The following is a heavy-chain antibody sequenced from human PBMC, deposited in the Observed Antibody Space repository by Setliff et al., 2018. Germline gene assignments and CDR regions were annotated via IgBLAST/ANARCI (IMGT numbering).Heavy chain of an antibody. CDR2: ITDDGGTT. CDR1: GFTFSSYW. D-gene: IGHD6-6*01. Sequence: LRLSCAASGFTFSSYWMNWVRQAPGKGLEWVSAITDDGGTTHYAGSVKGRFTIARDNSNSTLYLQMNSLRVEDTALYYCAKSSGSSSSTNLEYLGPGTLVTVSS. V-gene: IGHV3-23*01. J-gene: IGHJ4*02. CDR3: AKSSGSSSSTNLEY.